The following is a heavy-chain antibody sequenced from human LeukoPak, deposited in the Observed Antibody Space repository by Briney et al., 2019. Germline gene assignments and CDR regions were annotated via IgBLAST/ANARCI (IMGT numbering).Heavy chain of an antibody. J-gene: IGHJ5*02. Sequence: PSETLSLTCAVYGGSFSGYYWNWIRQPPGNGLEWIGEINHSGNTNYNPSLKSRVTISVDTSKNQFSLKLSSVTAADTAVYYCARKRYSYGYAWFAPWGQGTLVTVS. D-gene: IGHD5-18*01. CDR2: INHSGNT. CDR1: GGSFSGYY. V-gene: IGHV4-34*01. CDR3: ARKRYSYGYAWFAP.